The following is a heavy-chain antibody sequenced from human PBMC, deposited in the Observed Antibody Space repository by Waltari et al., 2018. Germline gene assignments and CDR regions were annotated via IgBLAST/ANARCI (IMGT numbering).Heavy chain of an antibody. CDR1: GGSISSYY. Sequence: QVQLQESGPGLVKPSETLSLTCTVSGGSISSYYWRWIRQPPGKGLEWIGYIYYSGSTNYNPSLKSRVTISVDTSKNQFSLKLSSVTAADTAVYYCARGRYYYDSSGSHFDYWGQGTLVTVSS. J-gene: IGHJ4*02. V-gene: IGHV4-59*01. D-gene: IGHD3-22*01. CDR3: ARGRYYYDSSGSHFDY. CDR2: IYYSGST.